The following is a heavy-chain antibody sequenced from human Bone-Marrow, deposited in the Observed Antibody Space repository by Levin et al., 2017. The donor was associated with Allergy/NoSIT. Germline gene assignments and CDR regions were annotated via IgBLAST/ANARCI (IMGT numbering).Heavy chain of an antibody. V-gene: IGHV1-8*01. CDR1: GYTFSSFD. Sequence: PGESLKISCKTSGYTFSSFDINWVRQATGQGLEWMGWMNPGSGSSGYAQKFQGRVTINTSMGTAYMELSSLRSEDTAVYYCARSHVSSNHLDYWGQGTLVTVSS. CDR2: MNPGSGSS. CDR3: ARSHVSSNHLDY. J-gene: IGHJ4*02. D-gene: IGHD4-11*01.